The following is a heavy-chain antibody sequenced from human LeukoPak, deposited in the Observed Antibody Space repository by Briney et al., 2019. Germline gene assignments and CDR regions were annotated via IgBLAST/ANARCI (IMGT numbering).Heavy chain of an antibody. CDR2: IHYSGNT. Sequence: SETLSLTCTVSGGSVSSGNYYWTWIRQPPGKGLEWIGYIHYSGNTNYNPSLKSRVTMSVDTSKNQFSLKLSSVTAADTAVYYCARGRSFDYWGQGTLVTVSS. D-gene: IGHD3-10*01. CDR1: GGSVSSGNYY. V-gene: IGHV4-61*01. J-gene: IGHJ4*02. CDR3: ARGRSFDY.